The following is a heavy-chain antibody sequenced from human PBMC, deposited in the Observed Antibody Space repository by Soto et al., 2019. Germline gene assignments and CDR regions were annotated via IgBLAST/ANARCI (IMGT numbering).Heavy chain of an antibody. CDR3: ARGNRGAVDY. CDR1: GGSVSSGSYY. D-gene: IGHD3-10*01. CDR2: IYYSGST. V-gene: IGHV4-61*01. J-gene: IGHJ4*02. Sequence: QVQLQESGPGLVKPSETLSLTCTVSGGSVSSGSYYWSWIRQPPGKGLEWIGYIYYSGSTNYNPSLKSRVPISVDTSKNQFSLKLSSVTAADPAVYYCARGNRGAVDYWGQGTLVTVSS.